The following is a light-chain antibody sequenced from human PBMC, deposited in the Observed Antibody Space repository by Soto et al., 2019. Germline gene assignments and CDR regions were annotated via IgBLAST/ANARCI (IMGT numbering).Light chain of an antibody. V-gene: IGLV2-14*03. Sequence: QSALTQPASVSGSPGQSIAISCAGTSSDLGSYNYVSWYQQHPGTAPKLLIYDVNHRPSGVSDRFSGSKSGNTASLTISGLQAEDEDDYYCTSYTSSTALVVVGPGTKGTVL. CDR1: SSDLGSYNY. J-gene: IGLJ1*01. CDR2: DVN. CDR3: TSYTSSTALVV.